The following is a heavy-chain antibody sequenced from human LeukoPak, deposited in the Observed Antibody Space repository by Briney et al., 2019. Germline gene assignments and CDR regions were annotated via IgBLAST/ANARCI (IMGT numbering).Heavy chain of an antibody. J-gene: IGHJ4*02. V-gene: IGHV3-48*04. CDR2: ISSSSSTI. D-gene: IGHD2-2*01. Sequence: PGGSLRLSCAASGFTFSSYSMNRVRQAPGKGLEWVSYISSSSSTIYYADSVKGRYTISRDNAKNSLYLQMNSLRAEDTAVYYCARDSPVTNTRAQSGYFDYWGQGTLVTVSS. CDR3: ARDSPVTNTRAQSGYFDY. CDR1: GFTFSSYS.